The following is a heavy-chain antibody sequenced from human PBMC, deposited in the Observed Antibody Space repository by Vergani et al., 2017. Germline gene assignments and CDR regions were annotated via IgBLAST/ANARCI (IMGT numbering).Heavy chain of an antibody. CDR1: GDIFNNYT. V-gene: IGHV1-2*02. J-gene: IGHJ1*01. CDR3: ARGYYDSSGYCFAEYFQH. D-gene: IGHD3-22*01. CDR2: INPNSGGT. Sequence: QVHLEQSGTEVKKPGSSVKVSCKVSGDIFNNYTVTWVRQAPGQGLEWMGWINPNSGGTNYAQKFQGRVTMTRDTSISTAYMELSRLRSDDTAVYYCARGYYDSSGYCFAEYFQHWGQGTLVTVSS.